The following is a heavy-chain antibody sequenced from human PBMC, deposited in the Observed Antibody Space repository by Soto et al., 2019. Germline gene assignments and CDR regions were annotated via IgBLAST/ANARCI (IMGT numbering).Heavy chain of an antibody. CDR1: GGSIDSGGLF. CDR2: IDYSGNT. V-gene: IGHV4-31*03. D-gene: IGHD3-3*02. Sequence: TLSLPCTVSGGSIDSGGLFWTWIRQHPEKGLEWIGYIDYSGNTQYNPSLRSRVRIVEDTSKNQFSLRLSSVTAADTAVYYCAHHFHVVDGPPPGKNWFDPWGQGTLVTVSS. J-gene: IGHJ5*02. CDR3: AHHFHVVDGPPPGKNWFDP.